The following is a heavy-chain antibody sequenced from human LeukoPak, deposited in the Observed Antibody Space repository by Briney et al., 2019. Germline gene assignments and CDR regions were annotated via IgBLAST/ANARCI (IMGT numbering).Heavy chain of an antibody. CDR1: GFTFSSYS. CDR2: MSGSGSII. J-gene: IGHJ4*02. CDR3: ARLGR. Sequence: GGSLRLSCAASGFTFSSYSMNWVRQAPGKGLEFISYMSGSGSIIYYVDSVQGRFTISRDNVKNSLFLQMNSLSAEDTAVYYCARLGRWGQGTLVTVSS. V-gene: IGHV3-48*04. D-gene: IGHD2-15*01.